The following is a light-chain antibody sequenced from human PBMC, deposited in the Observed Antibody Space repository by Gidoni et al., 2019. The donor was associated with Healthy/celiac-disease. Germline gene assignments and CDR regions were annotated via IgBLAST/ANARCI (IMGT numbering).Light chain of an antibody. CDR1: QSISSY. CDR2: AAS. Sequence: DIQMTQSPSSLSASVGDRVTITCRASQSISSYLNWYQQKPGKAPKLLIYAASSLQSGVPSRFIGSGSGTDFTLTISSLQPEDFATYYCQQRVTFGPGTKVDIK. J-gene: IGKJ3*01. V-gene: IGKV1-39*01. CDR3: QQRVT.